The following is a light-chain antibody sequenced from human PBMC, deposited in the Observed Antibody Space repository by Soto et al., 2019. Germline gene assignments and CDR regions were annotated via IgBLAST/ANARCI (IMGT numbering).Light chain of an antibody. J-gene: IGKJ5*01. Sequence: EIVLAQSPATLSVSPGERVTLSCRATQSVDSNLVWYQQKPGQSPRLLIFRASTRATGIPARFSGSGSGTEFTLTISSLQSEDFAVYYCQQYHHWPPITFGQGTRLEIK. CDR1: QSVDSN. V-gene: IGKV3-15*01. CDR2: RAS. CDR3: QQYHHWPPIT.